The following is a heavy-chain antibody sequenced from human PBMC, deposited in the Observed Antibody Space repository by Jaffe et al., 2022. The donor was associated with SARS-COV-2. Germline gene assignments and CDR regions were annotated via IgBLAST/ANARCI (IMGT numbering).Heavy chain of an antibody. CDR3: VRDPRMYEVLSCFDH. CDR2: ISSDGSDK. D-gene: IGHD3-9*01. CDR1: GFTFSGYG. V-gene: IGHV3-33*01. J-gene: IGHJ4*02. Sequence: QVQLVESGGGVVQPGRSLRLSCAASGFTFSGYGMNWVRQAPGKGLEWVALISSDGSDKYYADSVKGRFTISRDNSKNTLYVQMNGLRAEDTAVYYCVRDPRMYEVLSCFDHWGQGTLVTVSS.